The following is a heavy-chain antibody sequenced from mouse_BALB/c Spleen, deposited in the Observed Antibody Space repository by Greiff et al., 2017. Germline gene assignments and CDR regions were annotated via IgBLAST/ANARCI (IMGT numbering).Heavy chain of an antibody. J-gene: IGHJ2*01. CDR2: IRLKSNNYAT. CDR1: GFTFSNYW. CDR3: TRRRGSSLDY. Sequence: DVMLVESGGGLVQPGGSMKLSCVASGFTFSNYWMNWVRQSPEKGLEWVAEIRLKSNNYATHYAESVKGRFTISRDDSKSSVYLQMNNLRAEDTGIYYCTRRRGSSLDYWGQGTTLTVSS. V-gene: IGHV6-6*02. D-gene: IGHD1-1*01.